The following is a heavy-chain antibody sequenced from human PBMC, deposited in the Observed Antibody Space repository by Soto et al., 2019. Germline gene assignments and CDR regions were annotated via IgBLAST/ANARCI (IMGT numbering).Heavy chain of an antibody. CDR3: ARDSSTTNPV. J-gene: IGHJ3*01. V-gene: IGHV1-8*01. CDR1: GYTFTDYD. Sequence: ASVKVSCKTSGYTFTDYDINWVRQATGQGLEWMGWMNPNSGNTGYAQKFQGRVSMTRNTATSTAYMELSSLRSDDTAIYYCARDSSTTNPVWGQGTIVTVSS. D-gene: IGHD2-2*01. CDR2: MNPNSGNT.